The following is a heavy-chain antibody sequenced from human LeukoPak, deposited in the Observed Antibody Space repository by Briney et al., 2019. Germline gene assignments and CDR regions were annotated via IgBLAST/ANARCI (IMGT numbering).Heavy chain of an antibody. J-gene: IGHJ4*02. CDR3: ATRRGRSSGYYPPSY. Sequence: PGGSLRLSCAASGFTFSSYGMHWVRQAPGKGLEWVAFIRYDGSNKYYADSVKGRFTISRDNSKNTLYLQMNSLRAEDTAVYYCATRRGRSSGYYPPSYWGQGTLVTVSS. CDR1: GFTFSSYG. V-gene: IGHV3-30*02. CDR2: IRYDGSNK. D-gene: IGHD3-22*01.